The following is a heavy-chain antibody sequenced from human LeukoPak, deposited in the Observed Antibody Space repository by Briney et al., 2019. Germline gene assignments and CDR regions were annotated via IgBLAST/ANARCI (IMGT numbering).Heavy chain of an antibody. CDR1: GFTFDDYA. J-gene: IGHJ4*02. CDR2: ISWNSGSI. CDR3: AKDMSPYYDSSGYPDY. D-gene: IGHD3-22*01. V-gene: IGHV3-9*01. Sequence: GGSLRLSCAASGFTFDDYAMHWVRQAPGKGLEWVSGISWNSGSIGYADSVKGRFTISRDNAKNSLYLQMNSLRAEDTALYYCAKDMSPYYDSSGYPDYWGQGTLVTVSS.